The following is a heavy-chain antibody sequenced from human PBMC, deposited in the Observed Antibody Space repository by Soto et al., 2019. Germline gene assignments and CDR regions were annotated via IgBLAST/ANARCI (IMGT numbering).Heavy chain of an antibody. Sequence: QVQLVQSGAEVKKPGSSVKVSCKASGGTFSSYAISWVRQAPGQGLEWMGGIIPIFGTANYAQKFQGRVTVTEGESASTAYMELSNLRSEDTDVEYCARGLPRGPPDLDVWGQGTTVTVSS. CDR1: GGTFSSYA. CDR2: IIPIFGTA. V-gene: IGHV1-69*12. J-gene: IGHJ6*02. CDR3: ARGLPRGPPDLDV.